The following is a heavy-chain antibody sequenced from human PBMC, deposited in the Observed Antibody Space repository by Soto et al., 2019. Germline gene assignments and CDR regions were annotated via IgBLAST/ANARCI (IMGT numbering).Heavy chain of an antibody. CDR1: GGSFSGYY. V-gene: IGHV4-34*01. CDR2: INHSGST. J-gene: IGHJ6*03. Sequence: SETLSLTCAVYGGSFSGYYWSWIRQPPGKGLEWIGEINHSGSTNYNPSLKSRVTISVDTSKNQFSLKLSSVTAADTAVYYCARGLGVVVPAATTYYYYYMDVWGKGTTVTVSS. CDR3: ARGLGVVVPAATTYYYYYMDV. D-gene: IGHD2-2*01.